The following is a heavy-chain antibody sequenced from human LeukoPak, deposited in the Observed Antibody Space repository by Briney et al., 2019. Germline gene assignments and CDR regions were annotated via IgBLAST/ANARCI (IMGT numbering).Heavy chain of an antibody. CDR3: ARLTGSLAGYFDF. Sequence: GGSLRLSCAASGFTFSSYSMNWVRQAPGKGLEWVSTIVGSGGSTSYTGSVKGRFTISRDNSKNTLSLQMDSLSAEDTAVYYCARLTGSLAGYFDFWGQGTLVTVSS. J-gene: IGHJ4*02. V-gene: IGHV3-23*01. D-gene: IGHD1-1*01. CDR1: GFTFSSYS. CDR2: IVGSGGST.